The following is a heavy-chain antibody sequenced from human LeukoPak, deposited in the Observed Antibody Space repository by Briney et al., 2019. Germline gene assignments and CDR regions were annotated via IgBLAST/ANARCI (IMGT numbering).Heavy chain of an antibody. CDR2: FDPEDGET. Sequence: ASVKVSCKVSGYTLTELSMHWVRQAPGKGLEWMGGFDPEDGETIYAQKFQGRVTMTRDTSTSTVYMELSSLRSEDTAVYYCARDQGYSSSWYYFDYWGQGTLVTVSS. J-gene: IGHJ4*02. CDR1: GYTLTELS. CDR3: ARDQGYSSSWYYFDY. D-gene: IGHD6-13*01. V-gene: IGHV1-24*01.